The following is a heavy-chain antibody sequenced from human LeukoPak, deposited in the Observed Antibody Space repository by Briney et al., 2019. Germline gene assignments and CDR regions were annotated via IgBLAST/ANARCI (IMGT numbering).Heavy chain of an antibody. Sequence: ASVKVSCKASGYTLTSYDINWVRQATGQGLEWMGWMNPNSGNTGYAQKFQGRVTMTRNTSISTAYMELSSLRSEDTAVYYCARGDSSGYYVNWFDPWGQGTLVTVSS. J-gene: IGHJ5*02. CDR1: GYTLTSYD. D-gene: IGHD3-22*01. CDR3: ARGDSSGYYVNWFDP. V-gene: IGHV1-8*01. CDR2: MNPNSGNT.